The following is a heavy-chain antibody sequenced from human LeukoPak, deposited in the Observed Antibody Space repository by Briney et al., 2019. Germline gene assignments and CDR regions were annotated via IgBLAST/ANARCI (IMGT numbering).Heavy chain of an antibody. J-gene: IGHJ4*02. D-gene: IGHD4-17*01. CDR3: VISNYGDYGFY. Sequence: SGGSLRLSCAASGFTFSSYVMSWVRQAPGKGLEWVSTISGSGGRTYYADPVKGRFTISRDNSKNTLYLQMNSLRADDTAVYYCVISNYGDYGFYWGQGTLVTVSS. CDR1: GFTFSSYV. CDR2: ISGSGGRT. V-gene: IGHV3-23*01.